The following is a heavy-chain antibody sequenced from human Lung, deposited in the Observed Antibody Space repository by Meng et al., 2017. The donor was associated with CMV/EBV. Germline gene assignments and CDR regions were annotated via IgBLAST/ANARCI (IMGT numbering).Heavy chain of an antibody. CDR3: ARGRAGSGSPYYFDY. Sequence: ASVKVSXKASGYTFTNYDINWVRRATGQGLEWLGWINPNNYNTGYAHQFQGRVTMTRTTSISTAYLELSGLRSEDTAVYYCARGRAGSGSPYYFDYWGQGTLVXVSS. V-gene: IGHV1-8*01. CDR2: INPNNYNT. D-gene: IGHD3-10*01. J-gene: IGHJ4*02. CDR1: GYTFTNYD.